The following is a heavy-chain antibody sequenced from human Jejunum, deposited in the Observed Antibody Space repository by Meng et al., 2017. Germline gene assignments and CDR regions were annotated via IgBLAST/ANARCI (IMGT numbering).Heavy chain of an antibody. CDR2: INTGGEYV. CDR3: VRGLYEVLTAYSGWTDSYVDS. CDR1: GFNFDSYT. J-gene: IGHJ4*02. V-gene: IGHV3-21*06. D-gene: IGHD3-9*01. Sequence: GGSLRLSCAASGFNFDSYTMHWVRQAPGRGLEWVASINTGGEYVNLADSLMGRVTNSRDNAKNSLFCQMNSMRAEDTAIYYCVRGLYEVLTAYSGWTDSYVDSWGQGTLVTVSS.